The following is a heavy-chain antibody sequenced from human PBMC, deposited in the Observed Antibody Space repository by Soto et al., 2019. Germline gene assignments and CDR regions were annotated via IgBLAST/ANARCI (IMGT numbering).Heavy chain of an antibody. D-gene: IGHD3-16*01. J-gene: IGHJ6*02. CDR3: ARQGASNYYYGLDV. CDR2: ISPASVTM. Sequence: GGSLRLSCAASGFTFRNYNMNWVRQAPGKGLEWLSYISPASVTMFYADSVKGRFTVSRDNAKDSLYLQMNSLRAEDTAVYYCARQGASNYYYGLDVWGQGTTVTVSS. CDR1: GFTFRNYN. V-gene: IGHV3-48*04.